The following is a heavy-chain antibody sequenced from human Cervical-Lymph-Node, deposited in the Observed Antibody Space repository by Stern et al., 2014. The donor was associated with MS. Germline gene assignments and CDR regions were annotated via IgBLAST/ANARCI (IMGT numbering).Heavy chain of an antibody. Sequence: VQLVESGGGVVQPGRSLTLSCAASGFSLSNSGMHWVRQAPGKGLECVEFMSFIGGNKKYGDTVKGRFSISRDMANNTLFLQMNSLRPEDTSVYYCMGVGDAMHVWGQGTTVIVSS. CDR3: MGVGDAMHV. CDR1: GFSLSNSG. V-gene: IGHV3-30*03. CDR2: MSFIGGNK. J-gene: IGHJ6*02.